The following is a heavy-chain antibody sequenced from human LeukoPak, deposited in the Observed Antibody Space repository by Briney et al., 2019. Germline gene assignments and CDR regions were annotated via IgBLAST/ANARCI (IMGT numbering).Heavy chain of an antibody. Sequence: SVKVSCKASGGTFSSYAISWVRQAPGQGLEWMGGIVPIFGTANYAQKFQGRVTITADESTSTAYMELSSLRSEDTAVYYCARGRPYYGSGSYYPGWWFDPWGQGTLVTVSS. CDR1: GGTFSSYA. CDR3: ARGRPYYGSGSYYPGWWFDP. J-gene: IGHJ5*02. V-gene: IGHV1-69*13. D-gene: IGHD3-10*01. CDR2: IVPIFGTA.